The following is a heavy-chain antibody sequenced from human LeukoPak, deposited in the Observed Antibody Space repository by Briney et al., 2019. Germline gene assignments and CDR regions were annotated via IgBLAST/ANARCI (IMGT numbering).Heavy chain of an antibody. CDR1: GDSVSSDSAA. J-gene: IGHJ5*02. CDR2: TYYRSKWYN. Sequence: SQTLSLTCAISGDSVSSDSAAWNWIRQSPSRGLEWLGRTYYRSKWYNDYAVSVKSRITINPDTSKNQFSLKLSSVTAADTAVYYCARGVWGSGWPSNWFDPWGQGTLVTVSS. CDR3: ARGVWGSGWPSNWFDP. V-gene: IGHV6-1*01. D-gene: IGHD6-19*01.